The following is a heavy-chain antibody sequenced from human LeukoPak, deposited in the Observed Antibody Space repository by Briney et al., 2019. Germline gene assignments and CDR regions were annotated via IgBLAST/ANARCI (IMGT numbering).Heavy chain of an antibody. CDR3: ARTTSLTASGYDY. Sequence: GASVTVSCKTSGYTFTIYHINWVRQATGQGLEWMGWMNPYSGDRGYAQNFQGRVSITSDASIGTAYMELSSLRSDDTAVYFCARTTSLTASGYDYWGQGTLVTVSP. V-gene: IGHV1-8*03. J-gene: IGHJ4*02. CDR1: GYTFTIYH. CDR2: MNPYSGDR. D-gene: IGHD4-17*01.